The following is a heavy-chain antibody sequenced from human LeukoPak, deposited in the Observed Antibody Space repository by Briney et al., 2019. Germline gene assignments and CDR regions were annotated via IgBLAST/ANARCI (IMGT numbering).Heavy chain of an antibody. CDR2: TSYDGSNK. CDR1: GFTFSSYA. CDR3: ARDLYSSGWGGSFDY. D-gene: IGHD6-19*01. V-gene: IGHV3-30-3*01. Sequence: GRSLRLSCAASGFTFSSYAMHWVRQAPGKGLEWVAVTSYDGSNKYYADSVKGRFTISRDNSKNTQYLQMNSLRAEDTAVYYCARDLYSSGWGGSFDYWGQGTLVTVSS. J-gene: IGHJ4*02.